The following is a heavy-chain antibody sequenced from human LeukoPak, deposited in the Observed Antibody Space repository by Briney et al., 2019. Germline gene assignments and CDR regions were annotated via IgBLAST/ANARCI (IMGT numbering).Heavy chain of an antibody. D-gene: IGHD3-3*01. V-gene: IGHV4-39*01. Sequence: TSETLSLTCTVSGGSISSSSYYWGWIRQPPGKGLEWIGSIYYSGSTYYNPSLKSRVTISVDTSKNQFSLKLSSVTAADTAVYYCARHGYDFWSAPFDYWGQGTLVTVSS. CDR1: GGSISSSSYY. J-gene: IGHJ4*02. CDR3: ARHGYDFWSAPFDY. CDR2: IYYSGST.